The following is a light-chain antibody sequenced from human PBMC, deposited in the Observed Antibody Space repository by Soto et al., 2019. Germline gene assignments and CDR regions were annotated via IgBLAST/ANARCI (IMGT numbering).Light chain of an antibody. Sequence: DIVLTQSPGTLSLSPGERASLSCRVSQSVSSDYLAWYQQKPGQAPRLLIYGASTRAAGIPDRFSGSGSGTDFSLTISRLEPEDFAVYYCQQYDDSETFGQGTKVDIK. CDR3: QQYDDSET. J-gene: IGKJ1*01. V-gene: IGKV3-20*01. CDR1: QSVSSDY. CDR2: GAS.